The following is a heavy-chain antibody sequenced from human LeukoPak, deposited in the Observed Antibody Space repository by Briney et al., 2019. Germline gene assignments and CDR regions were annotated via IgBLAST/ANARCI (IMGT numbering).Heavy chain of an antibody. V-gene: IGHV3-9*01. Sequence: GGSLTLSCAASGFTFYDYAMHWVRQVPGRGREWVGDVNRDSTTVAYGDSVKGRFTISRDNARNSLYLQMNSLRTEDTALYYCAKDLAVGTTPRVYAFDVWGQGTMVTVS. CDR3: AKDLAVGTTPRVYAFDV. CDR2: VNRDSTTV. J-gene: IGHJ3*01. D-gene: IGHD1-26*01. CDR1: GFTFYDYA.